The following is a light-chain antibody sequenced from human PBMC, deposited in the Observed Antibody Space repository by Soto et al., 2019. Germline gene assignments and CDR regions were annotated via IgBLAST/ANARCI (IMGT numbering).Light chain of an antibody. CDR3: QQWWT. J-gene: IGKJ1*01. CDR1: QYINTR. V-gene: IGKV3-11*01. CDR2: QTS. Sequence: EIVLTQSPATRSSCPGNRGTLSCRASQYINTRLAWYQHRPGQAPRLLIYQTSNRATGIPARFSGSGSGTDLPITISSLEPEHFVVSYCQQWWTFGQGTKVDIK.